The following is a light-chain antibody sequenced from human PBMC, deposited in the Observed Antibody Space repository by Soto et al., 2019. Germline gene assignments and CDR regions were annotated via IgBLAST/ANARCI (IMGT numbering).Light chain of an antibody. CDR3: QQYNNWHPIT. CDR1: QPVSDK. V-gene: IGKV3-15*01. Sequence: EVVMTHSPANLSVSPGLGSNLSCWASQPVSDKLAWYQQKPGQAPRLLIYDTSTRATGIPARFSGSGSGTEFTLPISSLKSEDFAVYYCQQYNNWHPITFGQGTRLEIK. J-gene: IGKJ5*01. CDR2: DTS.